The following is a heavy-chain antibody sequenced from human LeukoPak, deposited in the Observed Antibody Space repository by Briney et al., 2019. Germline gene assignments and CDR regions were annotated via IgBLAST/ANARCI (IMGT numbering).Heavy chain of an antibody. CDR2: ISGSGGST. CDR1: GFTFSSYA. D-gene: IGHD3-22*01. V-gene: IGHV3-23*01. CDR3: ATFDSSGYYPNYYFDY. J-gene: IGHJ4*02. Sequence: PGGSLRLSCAASGFTFSSYAMSWVRQAPGKGLERVSAISGSGGSTYYADSVKGRFTISRDNSKNTLYLQMNSLRAEDTAVYYCATFDSSGYYPNYYFDYWGQGTPVTVSS.